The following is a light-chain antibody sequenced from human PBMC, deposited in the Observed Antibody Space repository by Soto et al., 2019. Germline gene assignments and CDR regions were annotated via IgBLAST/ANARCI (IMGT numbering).Light chain of an antibody. J-gene: IGLJ1*01. Sequence: QSVLTQPASVSGSPGQSITISCTGTSSDVGGYNYVSWYQQHPGKAPKFMIYDVSNRPSGVSTRFSGSKSGNTASLTISGLQAEKEANYYCNSYTTRNPRKIFFGTGTKATAL. V-gene: IGLV2-14*01. CDR1: SSDVGGYNY. CDR3: NSYTTRNPRKIF. CDR2: DVS.